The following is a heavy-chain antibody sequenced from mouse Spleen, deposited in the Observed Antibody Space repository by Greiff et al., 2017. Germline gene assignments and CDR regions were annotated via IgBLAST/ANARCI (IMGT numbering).Heavy chain of an antibody. V-gene: IGHV5-9*04. CDR3: ARHGGEYYFDY. J-gene: IGHJ2*01. Sequence: EVQGVESGGGLVKPGGSLKLSCAASGFTFSSYTMSWVRQTPAKRLEWVATISSGGGNTYYPDSVKGRFTISRDNARNTLYLQMSSLRSEDTAMYYCARHGGEYYFDYWGQGTTLTVSS. CDR1: GFTFSSYT. CDR2: ISSGGGNT. D-gene: IGHD2-13*01.